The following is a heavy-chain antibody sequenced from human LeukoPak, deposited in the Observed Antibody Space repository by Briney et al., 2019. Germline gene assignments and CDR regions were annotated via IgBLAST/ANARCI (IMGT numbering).Heavy chain of an antibody. V-gene: IGHV4-59*01. CDR2: IYYSGST. D-gene: IGHD3-10*01. CDR3: ARGRFGESMFDF. Sequence: SETLSLTCTVFGGSISSYYWSWIRQPPGKGLEWIGYIYYSGSTNYNPSLKSRVTISVDTSKNQFSLKLSSVTAADTAVYYCARGRFGESMFDFWGQGTLVTVSS. CDR1: GGSISSYY. J-gene: IGHJ4*02.